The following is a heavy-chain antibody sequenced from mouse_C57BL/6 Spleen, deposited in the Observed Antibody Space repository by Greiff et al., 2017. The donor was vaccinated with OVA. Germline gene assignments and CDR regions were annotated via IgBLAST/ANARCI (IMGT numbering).Heavy chain of an antibody. J-gene: IGHJ4*01. Sequence: EVQLVESEGGLVQPGSSMKLSCTASGFTFSDYYMAWVRQVPEKGLEWVANINYDGSSTYYLDSLKSRFIISRDNAKNILYLQMSSLKSEDTATYYCARDSAYYSKVYAMDYWGQGTSVTVSS. CDR1: GFTFSDYY. CDR2: INYDGSST. V-gene: IGHV5-16*01. CDR3: ARDSAYYSKVYAMDY. D-gene: IGHD2-5*01.